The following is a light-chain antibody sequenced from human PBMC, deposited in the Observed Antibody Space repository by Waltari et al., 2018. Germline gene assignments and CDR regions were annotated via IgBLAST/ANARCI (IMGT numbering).Light chain of an antibody. CDR1: QTVSNW. Sequence: DIQMTQSPSTLSAFVGDRVTITCRASQTVSNWLAVYQQKPGKAPKLLIYKGSSLESGVPSRYSGSGSGTEFTLTISGLQADDFATYYCQQWNAYSWTFGQGTKVEMK. CDR3: QQWNAYSWT. CDR2: KGS. V-gene: IGKV1-5*03. J-gene: IGKJ1*01.